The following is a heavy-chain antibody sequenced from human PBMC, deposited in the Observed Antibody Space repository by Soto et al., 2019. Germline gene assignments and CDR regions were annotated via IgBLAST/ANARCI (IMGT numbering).Heavy chain of an antibody. D-gene: IGHD6-19*01. CDR3: VRKKEARIAVAATDC. CDR1: GYIFTTYW. Sequence: GESLKISCKGSGYIFTTYWIGWVRQMPGKGLEWMGIIYPGDSDTRYSPSLQGQVTISADKSINTAYLQWSSLKASDTAMYYCVRKKEARIAVAATDCCGLVTLVTVSS. CDR2: IYPGDSDT. J-gene: IGHJ4*02. V-gene: IGHV5-51*01.